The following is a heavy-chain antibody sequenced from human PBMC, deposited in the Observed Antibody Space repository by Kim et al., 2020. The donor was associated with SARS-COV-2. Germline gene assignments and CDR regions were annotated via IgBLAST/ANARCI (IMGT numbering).Heavy chain of an antibody. Sequence: ASVKVSCKASGYTFTSYDINWVRQATGQGLEWMGWMNPNSGNTGYAQKFQGRVTMTRNTSISTAYMELSSLRSEDTAVYYCARVPRFWSGYFYYYYGMDVWGQETTVTVSS. D-gene: IGHD3-3*01. J-gene: IGHJ6*02. CDR1: GYTFTSYD. CDR3: ARVPRFWSGYFYYYYGMDV. V-gene: IGHV1-8*02. CDR2: MNPNSGNT.